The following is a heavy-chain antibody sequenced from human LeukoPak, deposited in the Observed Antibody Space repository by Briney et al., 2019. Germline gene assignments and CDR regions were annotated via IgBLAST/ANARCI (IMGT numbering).Heavy chain of an antibody. V-gene: IGHV3-53*01. Sequence: PGGSLRLSCAASGFTVSSNYMSWVRQAPGKGLEWVSVIYSGGSTYYADSVKGRFTISRDNSKNTLYLQMNSLRAEDTAVYYCARVVIAAPFYFDYWGQGTLVTVSS. CDR1: GFTVSSNY. J-gene: IGHJ4*02. D-gene: IGHD2-21*01. CDR3: ARVVIAAPFYFDY. CDR2: IYSGGST.